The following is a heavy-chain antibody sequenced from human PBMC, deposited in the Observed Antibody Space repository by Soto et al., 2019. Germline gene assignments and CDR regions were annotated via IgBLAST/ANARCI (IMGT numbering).Heavy chain of an antibody. D-gene: IGHD1-26*01. J-gene: IGHJ4*02. CDR2: IYYSGST. CDR3: TRGLFSGSSYSGSWYYFDS. CDR1: GGSISSYY. V-gene: IGHV4-59*12. Sequence: SETLSLTCTVSGGSISSYYWSWIRQPPGKGLEWIGYIYYSGSTNYNPSLKSRVTISVDTSKNQFSLKLSPVTAADTAVYYCTRGLFSGSSYSGSWYYFDSWGQGTMVTVSS.